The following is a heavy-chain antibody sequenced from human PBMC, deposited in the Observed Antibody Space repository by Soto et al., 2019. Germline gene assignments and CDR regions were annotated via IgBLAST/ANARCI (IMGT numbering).Heavy chain of an antibody. V-gene: IGHV1-69*13. D-gene: IGHD2-15*01. J-gene: IGHJ5*02. Sequence: SVKVSCKASGGTFSSYAISWVRQAPGQGLEWMGGILPIFGTANYAQKFQGRVTITADESTSTAYMELSSLRSEDTAVYYCARTCSGGSCYSNWFDPWGQGTLVTVSS. CDR2: ILPIFGTA. CDR1: GGTFSSYA. CDR3: ARTCSGGSCYSNWFDP.